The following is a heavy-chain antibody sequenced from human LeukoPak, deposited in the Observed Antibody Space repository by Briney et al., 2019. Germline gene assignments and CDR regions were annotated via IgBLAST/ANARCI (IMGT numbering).Heavy chain of an antibody. CDR2: IIPIFGTA. CDR1: GGTFSSYA. Sequence: SVKVSCKASGGTFSSYAISWVRQAPGQGLGWMGGIIPIFGTANYAQKFQGRVTITTDESTSTAYMELSSLRSEDTAVYYYATTRLGAGTFDAFDIWGQGTMVTVSS. CDR3: ATTRLGAGTFDAFDI. J-gene: IGHJ3*02. D-gene: IGHD3-16*01. V-gene: IGHV1-69*05.